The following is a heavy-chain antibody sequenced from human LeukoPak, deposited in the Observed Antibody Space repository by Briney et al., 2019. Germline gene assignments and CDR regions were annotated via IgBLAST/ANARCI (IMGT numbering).Heavy chain of an antibody. D-gene: IGHD3-9*01. V-gene: IGHV3-66*01. Sequence: GGSLRLSCAASGFDFEDYAIHWVRQVPGKGLEWVSVIYSGGSTYYADSVKGRFTISRDNSKNTLYLQMNSLRAEDTAVYYCARDAYYDILTGYYPIFDYWGQGTLVTVSS. CDR2: IYSGGST. CDR3: ARDAYYDILTGYYPIFDY. CDR1: GFDFEDYA. J-gene: IGHJ4*02.